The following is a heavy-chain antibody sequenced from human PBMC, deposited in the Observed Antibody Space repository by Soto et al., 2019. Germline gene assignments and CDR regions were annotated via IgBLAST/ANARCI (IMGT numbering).Heavy chain of an antibody. Sequence: LSLTCTVSGGSISSSIYYWAWVRQPPGKGPEWIGSFYYNGSPYYNPSLKSRVSISVDMSKNHFSLRVSSVTAADTAVYYCARSEFDGLFPLNYWGQGTLVTVSS. CDR1: GGSISSSIYY. CDR3: ARSEFDGLFPLNY. CDR2: FYYNGSP. V-gene: IGHV4-39*01. J-gene: IGHJ4*02. D-gene: IGHD3-10*01.